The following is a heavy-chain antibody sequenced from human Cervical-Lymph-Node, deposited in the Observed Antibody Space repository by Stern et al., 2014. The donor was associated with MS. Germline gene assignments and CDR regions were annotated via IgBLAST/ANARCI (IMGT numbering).Heavy chain of an antibody. Sequence: VQLVESGGGVVQPGRSLRLSCAASGFTFISYGMHWVRQAPGKGLEWGAVIWYDGSNKYYADSVKGRFTISRDNSKNTLYLQMNSLRAEDTAVYYCARRGDYEVFDYYYGMDVWGQGTTVTVSS. CDR1: GFTFISYG. J-gene: IGHJ6*02. CDR2: IWYDGSNK. D-gene: IGHD4-17*01. CDR3: ARRGDYEVFDYYYGMDV. V-gene: IGHV3-33*01.